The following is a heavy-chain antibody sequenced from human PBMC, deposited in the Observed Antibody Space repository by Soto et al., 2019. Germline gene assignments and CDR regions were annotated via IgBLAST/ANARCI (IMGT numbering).Heavy chain of an antibody. CDR2: TKQDGSEK. J-gene: IGHJ5*02. D-gene: IGHD6-13*01. CDR1: GFTFSSYW. V-gene: IGHV3-7*03. CDR3: ARFHCSLCIAAAGTPNWFDP. Sequence: HPGGSLRVSCSASGFTFSSYWISWVRQAPGKGLEWVANTKQDGSEKYYVDSVKGRFTISRDNAKNSLYLQMNSLRAEDTAVYYCARFHCSLCIAAAGTPNWFDPWGQGTLVTVSS.